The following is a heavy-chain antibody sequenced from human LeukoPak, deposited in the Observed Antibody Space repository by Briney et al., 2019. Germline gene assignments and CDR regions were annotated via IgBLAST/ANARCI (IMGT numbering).Heavy chain of an antibody. V-gene: IGHV4-38-2*02. CDR1: GYSISSGFY. J-gene: IGHJ4*02. D-gene: IGHD1-1*01. Sequence: SETLSLTCTVSGYSISSGFYWGWIRQPPGKGLEWIGSIYHSGSTHYNSSLKSRVTISVDTSENQLSLKLSSVTAADTAVYYCARGVGLTQGGTFDYWGQGTLVTVSS. CDR2: IYHSGST. CDR3: ARGVGLTQGGTFDY.